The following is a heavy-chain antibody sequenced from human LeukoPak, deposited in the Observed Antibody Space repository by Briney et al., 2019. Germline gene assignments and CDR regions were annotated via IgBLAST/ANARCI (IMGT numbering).Heavy chain of an antibody. Sequence: SQTLSLTCAISGDSAFSNSAAWNWTRLSPTRGLEWLGRTYYRSKWYREYAVSVKTRMTINPDTSKNQFSLQLSSVTPEDTALYFCVRSSGSLDYWGQGTLVTVSS. CDR2: TYYRSKWYR. J-gene: IGHJ4*02. D-gene: IGHD1-26*01. CDR1: GDSAFSNSAA. CDR3: VRSSGSLDY. V-gene: IGHV6-1*01.